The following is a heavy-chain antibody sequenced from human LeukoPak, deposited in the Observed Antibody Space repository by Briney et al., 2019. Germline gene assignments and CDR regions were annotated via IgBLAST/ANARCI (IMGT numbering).Heavy chain of an antibody. CDR1: GYTFTGYY. CDR2: INPNSGGT. D-gene: IGHD3-22*01. V-gene: IGHV1-2*02. Sequence: GASVKVSCKASGYTFTGYYMHWVRQAPGQGLEWMGWINPNSGGTNYAQKFQGRVTMTRDTSISTAYMELSRLRSDDTAVYYCAREGYDSTRVYAFDIWGQGAMVTVSS. J-gene: IGHJ3*02. CDR3: AREGYDSTRVYAFDI.